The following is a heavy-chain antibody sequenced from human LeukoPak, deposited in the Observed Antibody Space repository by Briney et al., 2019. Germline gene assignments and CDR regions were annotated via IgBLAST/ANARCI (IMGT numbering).Heavy chain of an antibody. CDR3: AKDVVEGLWFGEGFDP. CDR1: GFTFSSYG. V-gene: IGHV3-30*02. J-gene: IGHJ5*02. Sequence: GGPLRLSCAASGFTFSSYGMHWVRQAPGKGLEWVAFIRYDGSNKYYADSVKGRFTISRDNSKNTLYLQMNSLRAEDTAVYYCAKDVVEGLWFGEGFDPWGQGTLVTVSS. D-gene: IGHD3-10*01. CDR2: IRYDGSNK.